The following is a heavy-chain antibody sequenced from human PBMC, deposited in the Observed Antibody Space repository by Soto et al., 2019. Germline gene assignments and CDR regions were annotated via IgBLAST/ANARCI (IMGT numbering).Heavy chain of an antibody. J-gene: IGHJ4*02. V-gene: IGHV3-33*01. Sequence: QVQLVESGGGVVQPGRSLRLSCAASGFTFSSYGMHWVRQAPGKGLEWVAVIWYDGSNKYYADSVKGRFTISRDNSKNTLYLQMNSLRAEDTAVYYCASSYGEYSGYWGQGTLVTVSS. CDR1: GFTFSSYG. CDR2: IWYDGSNK. CDR3: ASSYGEYSGY. D-gene: IGHD4-17*01.